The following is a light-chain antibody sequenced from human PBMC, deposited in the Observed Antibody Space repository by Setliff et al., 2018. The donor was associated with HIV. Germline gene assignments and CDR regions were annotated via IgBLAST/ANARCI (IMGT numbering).Light chain of an antibody. CDR1: SSDVGYYNF. Sequence: QSALTQPASVPGSLGQSITISCTRTSSDVGYYNFVSWYQQHPGKAPKLMIFDVSNRPSGVSNRFSGSKSGNTASLTISGLQAEDEADYYCCSYAGSRTFDGLGTGTKVTGL. CDR3: CSYAGSRTFDG. CDR2: DVS. V-gene: IGLV2-14*03. J-gene: IGLJ1*01.